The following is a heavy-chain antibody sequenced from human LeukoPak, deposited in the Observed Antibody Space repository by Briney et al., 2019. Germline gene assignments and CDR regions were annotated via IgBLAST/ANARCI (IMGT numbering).Heavy chain of an antibody. V-gene: IGHV3-23*01. CDR1: GFTFSSYA. CDR2: IVSSGSGT. Sequence: GGSLRLSCAASGFTFSSYAMSWVRQAPGKGLEWVSGIVSSGSGTYSAVSVRGRFTISRDNSKNTLYLQMNSLRGEDTAVYYCAKTQDSYGYRSGPNWFDPWGQGTLVTVSS. D-gene: IGHD5-18*01. J-gene: IGHJ5*02. CDR3: AKTQDSYGYRSGPNWFDP.